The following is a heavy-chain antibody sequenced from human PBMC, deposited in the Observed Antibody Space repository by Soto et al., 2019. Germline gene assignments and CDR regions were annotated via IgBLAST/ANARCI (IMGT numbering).Heavy chain of an antibody. D-gene: IGHD2-2*01. CDR2: IKSKTDGGTT. CDR1: GFTFSNAW. V-gene: IGHV3-15*01. Sequence: GGSLRLSCAASGFTFSNAWMSWVRQAPGKGLEWVGRIKSKTDGGTTDYAAPVKGRFTISRDDSKNTLYLQMNSLKTEDTAVYYCTTDRGRGSHIVVVPAAMDVDYWGQGTLVTVSS. J-gene: IGHJ4*02. CDR3: TTDRGRGSHIVVVPAAMDVDY.